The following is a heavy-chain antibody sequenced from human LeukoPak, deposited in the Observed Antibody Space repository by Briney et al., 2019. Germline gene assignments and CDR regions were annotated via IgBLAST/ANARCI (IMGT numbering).Heavy chain of an antibody. V-gene: IGHV3-13*01. Sequence: GGSLRLSCAASGFTFSRYDMHWVRQAPGKGLEWVSAIGTAGDTYYPGSVKGRFTISRENAKNSLYLQMNSLRAGDTAMYYCARVARVIPHDAFDIWGQGTMVTVSS. J-gene: IGHJ3*02. CDR3: ARVARVIPHDAFDI. CDR2: IGTAGDT. D-gene: IGHD2-21*01. CDR1: GFTFSRYD.